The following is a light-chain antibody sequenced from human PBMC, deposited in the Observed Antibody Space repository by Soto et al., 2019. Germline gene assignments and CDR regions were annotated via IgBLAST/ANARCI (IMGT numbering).Light chain of an antibody. J-gene: IGKJ5*01. CDR2: GAS. CDR1: ESVSSVY. CDR3: QHYGGSFT. Sequence: IVLTQSPGTLSLSPGERATLSCRASESVSSVYLAWYQHKPGQAPRLLIFGASSRATAIPDRFSGSGSGTDFTLTISRLEPEDFAVYYCQHYGGSFTFGQGTRLEIK. V-gene: IGKV3-20*01.